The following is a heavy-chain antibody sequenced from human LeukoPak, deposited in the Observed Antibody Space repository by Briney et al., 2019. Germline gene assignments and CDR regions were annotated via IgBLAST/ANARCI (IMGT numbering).Heavy chain of an antibody. CDR3: ARDLGDEYAFDI. Sequence: GGSLRLSCAASGFTFSSYGMHWVRQAPGKGLEWVAVIWYDGSNKYYADSVKGRFTTSRDNSKNTLYLQMNSLRAEDTAVYYCARDLGDEYAFDIWGQGTMVTVSS. D-gene: IGHD4-17*01. CDR1: GFTFSSYG. V-gene: IGHV3-33*01. CDR2: IWYDGSNK. J-gene: IGHJ3*02.